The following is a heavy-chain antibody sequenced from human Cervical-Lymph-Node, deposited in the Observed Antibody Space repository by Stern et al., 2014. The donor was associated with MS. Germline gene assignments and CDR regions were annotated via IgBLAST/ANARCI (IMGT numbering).Heavy chain of an antibody. CDR3: AKGLRAKIKLYCYGMHI. V-gene: IGHV3-30*18. CDR2: ISYDGSNK. Sequence: VQLEESGGGVVQPGRTLRLSCAASGVTFSNYAMHWVRQAPGKGLEWVAIISYDGSNKYYANSGKARFTISRNNSKNPLKQQMNILRADVTSVYYVAKGLRAKIKLYCYGMHIWGQGTTVTVSS. CDR1: GVTFSNYA. J-gene: IGHJ6*02. D-gene: IGHD5-12*01.